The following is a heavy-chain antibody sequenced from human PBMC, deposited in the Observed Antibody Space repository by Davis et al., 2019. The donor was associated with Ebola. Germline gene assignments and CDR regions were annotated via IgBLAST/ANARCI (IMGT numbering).Heavy chain of an antibody. CDR2: IYYSGST. D-gene: IGHD3-22*01. J-gene: IGHJ3*02. V-gene: IGHV4-59*01. CDR3: AREGYYYDSSGYYKGAFDI. Sequence: SETLSLTCAVYGGSFSGYYWSWIRQPPGKGLEWIGYIYYSGSTNYNPSLKSRVTISVDTSKNQFSLKLSSVTAADTAVYYCAREGYYYDSSGYYKGAFDIWGQGTMVTVSS. CDR1: GGSFSGYY.